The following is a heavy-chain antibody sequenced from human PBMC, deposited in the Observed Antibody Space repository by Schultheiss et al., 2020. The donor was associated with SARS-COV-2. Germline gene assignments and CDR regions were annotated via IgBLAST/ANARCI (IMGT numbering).Heavy chain of an antibody. J-gene: IGHJ5*02. D-gene: IGHD5-12*01. CDR2: INWNGGST. CDR3: TTDLIVNRGYDFTWFDP. CDR1: GLTFDDYG. V-gene: IGHV3-20*04. Sequence: GGSLRLSCAASGLTFDDYGMSWVRQAPGKGLEWFSGINWNGGSTGYADSVKGRFTISRDNAKNSLYLQMNSLRAEDTAVYYCTTDLIVNRGYDFTWFDPWGQGTRVTVSA.